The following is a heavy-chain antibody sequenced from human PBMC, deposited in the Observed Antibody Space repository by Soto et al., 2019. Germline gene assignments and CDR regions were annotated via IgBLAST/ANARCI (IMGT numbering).Heavy chain of an antibody. J-gene: IGHJ4*02. CDR2: ISGSGGST. CDR3: ARRGSGSYYDY. D-gene: IGHD1-26*01. V-gene: IGHV3-23*01. CDR1: GFTFSSYA. Sequence: EVQLLESGGGLVQPGGSLRLSCAASGFTFSSYAMRWVRQAPVKGLEWVAAISGSGGSTYYADSVKGRFTISRDNSKNPLYLQMNSLRAEDTAVYYCARRGSGSYYDYWGQGTLGTVS.